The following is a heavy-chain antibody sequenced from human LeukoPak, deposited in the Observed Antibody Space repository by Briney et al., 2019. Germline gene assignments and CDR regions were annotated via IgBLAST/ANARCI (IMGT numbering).Heavy chain of an antibody. CDR1: GFTFSSYS. CDR2: ISSSSSTI. V-gene: IGHV3-48*01. Sequence: PGGSLRLSCAASGFTFSSYSMNWVRQAPGKGLEWVSYISSSSSTIYYADSVKGRFTISRDNAKNSLYLQMNSLRAEDTAVYYCAREQRSVIAAAGRPFDYWGQGTLVTVSS. CDR3: AREQRSVIAAAGRPFDY. J-gene: IGHJ4*02. D-gene: IGHD6-13*01.